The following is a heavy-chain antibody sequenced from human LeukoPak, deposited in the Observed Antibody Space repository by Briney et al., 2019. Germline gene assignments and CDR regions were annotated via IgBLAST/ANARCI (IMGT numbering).Heavy chain of an antibody. D-gene: IGHD4-17*01. V-gene: IGHV4-30-2*01. CDR1: GGSISSGGYS. CDR2: IYHSGST. J-gene: IGHJ4*02. CDR3: ARGANGDDLNFDY. Sequence: SETLSLTCAVSGGSISSGGYSWSWIRQPPGKGLEWIGYIYHSGSTYYNPSLKSRVTISVDRSKNQFSLKLSSVTAADTAVYYCARGANGDDLNFDYWGQGPLVTVS.